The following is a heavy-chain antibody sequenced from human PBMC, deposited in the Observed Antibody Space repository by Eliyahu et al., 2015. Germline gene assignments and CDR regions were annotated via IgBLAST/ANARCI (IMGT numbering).Heavy chain of an antibody. J-gene: IGHJ4*02. D-gene: IGHD6-19*01. V-gene: IGHV4-39*01. CDR1: GGSISSTNYF. CDR3: ARRPVAGSPQIYYFDY. Sequence: QLQLQESGPGLVKPSETLSLTCTVSGGSISSTNYFWGWIRQPPGKGLEWIGSIYYSGSTYYNPSLKSRVTISVDTSKNQFSLKLTSVTAADTAVYYCARRPVAGSPQIYYFDYWGQGTLVTVSS. CDR2: IYYSGST.